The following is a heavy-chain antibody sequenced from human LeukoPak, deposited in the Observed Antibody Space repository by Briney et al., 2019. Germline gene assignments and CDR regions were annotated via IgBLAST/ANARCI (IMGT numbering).Heavy chain of an antibody. V-gene: IGHV4-34*01. Sequence: SSETLSLTCAVYGGSFSGYYWSWIRQPPGKGLEWIGEINHSGSTNYNPSLKSRVTISVDTSKNQFSLKLSSVTAADPAVYYCARDQSLYYYGMAVWGQGTTVTVSS. CDR3: ARDQSLYYYGMAV. CDR2: INHSGST. J-gene: IGHJ6*02. CDR1: GGSFSGYY.